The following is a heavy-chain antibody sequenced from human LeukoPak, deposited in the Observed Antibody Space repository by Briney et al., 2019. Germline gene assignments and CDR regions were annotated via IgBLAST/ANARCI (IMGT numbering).Heavy chain of an antibody. CDR1: GFTFSNYG. CDR3: ARSNNGGWGYCDC. CDR2: ISSDGSNK. J-gene: IGHJ4*02. D-gene: IGHD3-16*01. Sequence: GGSLTLSCAASGFTFSNYGMHWVRQAPGKGLEWVTVISSDGSNKYYADSVKGRFTISRDNSKNTLYVQMSSLRAEDTAVYYCARSNNGGWGYCDCWGQGSLVTVTS. V-gene: IGHV3-30*03.